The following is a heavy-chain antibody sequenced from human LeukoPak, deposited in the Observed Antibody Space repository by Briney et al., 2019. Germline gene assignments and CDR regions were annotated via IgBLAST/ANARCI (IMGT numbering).Heavy chain of an antibody. CDR2: IYPGDSDT. CDR1: GSSFTSYW. Sequence: GASLKISCKGSGSSFTSYWIGWVRQMPGKGLEWMGIIYPGDSDTSYSPSFQGQVTISADKSISTPYLQCSSLKASDTAMYYCARQGSYYYYMDVWGKGTTVTVSS. CDR3: ARQGSYYYYMDV. V-gene: IGHV5-51*01. J-gene: IGHJ6*03.